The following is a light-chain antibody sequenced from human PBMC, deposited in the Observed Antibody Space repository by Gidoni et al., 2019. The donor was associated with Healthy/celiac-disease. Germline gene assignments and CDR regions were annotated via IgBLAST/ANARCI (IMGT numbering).Light chain of an antibody. J-gene: IGLJ2*01. CDR1: SSNIGSNT. V-gene: IGLV1-44*01. CDR3: AAWDDSLNDVV. Sequence: QSVLTQPPSASGTPGQGVTISCSGSSSNIGSNTVNWYQQLPGTAPKLLIYSNNQRPSGVPDRFSGSKSGTSASLAISGLQSEDEADYYCAAWDDSLNDVVFGGGTKLTVL. CDR2: SNN.